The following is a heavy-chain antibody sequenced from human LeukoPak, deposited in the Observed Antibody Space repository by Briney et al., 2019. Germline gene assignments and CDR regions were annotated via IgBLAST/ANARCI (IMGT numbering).Heavy chain of an antibody. Sequence: GGSLRLSCAASGFTFSSYAMSWVRQAPGKGLQWVSGVSGSGGKIYYADSVKGRFTISRDNSKNTLYLQMNSLRAEDTAVYYCAKGGYSGYDFGDYWGQGTLVTVSS. CDR1: GFTFSSYA. CDR2: VSGSGGKI. D-gene: IGHD5-12*01. V-gene: IGHV3-23*01. J-gene: IGHJ4*02. CDR3: AKGGYSGYDFGDY.